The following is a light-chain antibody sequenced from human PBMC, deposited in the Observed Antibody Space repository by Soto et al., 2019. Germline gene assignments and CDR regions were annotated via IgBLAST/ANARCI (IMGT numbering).Light chain of an antibody. CDR1: SSDVGGYNF. CDR3: NSYTSSRTLV. V-gene: IGLV2-14*01. Sequence: QSALTQPASVSGSPGQSITISCTGTSSDVGGYNFVSWYQQHPGKAPKLMIYEVSNWPSGVSNRFSGSKSGNTASLTISGLQAEDEAEYYCNSYTSSRTLVFGGGTKLTVL. J-gene: IGLJ3*02. CDR2: EVS.